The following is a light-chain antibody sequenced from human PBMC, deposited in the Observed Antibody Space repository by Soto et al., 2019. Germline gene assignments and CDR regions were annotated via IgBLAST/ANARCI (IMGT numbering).Light chain of an antibody. V-gene: IGLV1-40*01. CDR2: GNS. CDR3: QSYDSSLSGVV. J-gene: IGLJ2*01. Sequence: QSVLTQPPSVSGAPGQRVTISCTGSSSNIGAGYDVHWYQQLPGTAPKVLIYGNSNRPSGVPDRFCGSKSGTSASLAITGLQAEDEADYYCQSYDSSLSGVVSGGGTKVTVL. CDR1: SSNIGAGYD.